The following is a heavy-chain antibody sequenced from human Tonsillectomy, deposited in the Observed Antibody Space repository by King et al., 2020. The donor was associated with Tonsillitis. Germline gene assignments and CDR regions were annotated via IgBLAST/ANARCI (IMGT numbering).Heavy chain of an antibody. J-gene: IGHJ5*02. D-gene: IGHD3-10*01. Sequence: QLVQSGAEVKKPGASVNVSCTASGYTFTTYGVSWVRQAPGQGLEWMGWISGYNGNTNYAQKLQGRVTMTTDTSTTTAYMELRSLRSDDTAVYYCGRVPLNRIVRGVIANWFDPWGQGTLVTVSS. CDR2: ISGYNGNT. CDR1: GYTFTTYG. CDR3: GRVPLNRIVRGVIANWFDP. V-gene: IGHV1-18*04.